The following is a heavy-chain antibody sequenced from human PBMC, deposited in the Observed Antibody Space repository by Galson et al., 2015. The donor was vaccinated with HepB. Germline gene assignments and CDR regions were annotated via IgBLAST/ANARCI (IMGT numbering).Heavy chain of an antibody. Sequence: SLRLSCAASGFTFSSYSTNWVRQAPGKGLEWVSYISSSSSTIYYADSVKGRFTISRDNAKNSLYLQMNSLRDEDTAVYYCASPGYGSGSPPYYYYGMDVWGQGTTVTVSS. CDR3: ASPGYGSGSPPYYYYGMDV. J-gene: IGHJ6*02. CDR2: ISSSSSTI. V-gene: IGHV3-48*02. D-gene: IGHD3-10*01. CDR1: GFTFSSYS.